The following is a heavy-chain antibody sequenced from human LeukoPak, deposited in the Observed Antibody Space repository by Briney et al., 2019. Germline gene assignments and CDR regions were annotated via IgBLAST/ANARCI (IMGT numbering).Heavy chain of an antibody. CDR3: ASQMTTVTTQQTPIHYYYYMDV. CDR2: IYTSGST. V-gene: IGHV4-4*09. D-gene: IGHD4-17*01. Sequence: SETLSLTCTVSGGSISSYYWSWIRQPPGKGLEWIGYIYTSGSTNYNPSLKSRVTISVDTSKNQFSLKLSSVTAADTAVYYCASQMTTVTTQQTPIHYYYYMDVWGKGTTVTASS. CDR1: GGSISSYY. J-gene: IGHJ6*03.